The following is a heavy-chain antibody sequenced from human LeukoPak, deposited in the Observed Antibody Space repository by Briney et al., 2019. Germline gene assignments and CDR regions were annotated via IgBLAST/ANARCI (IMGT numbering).Heavy chain of an antibody. CDR2: IKSKSQGGTT. CDR3: TSTLGY. CDR1: GFTFSSYE. J-gene: IGHJ4*02. Sequence: KPGGSLRLSCAASGFTFSSYEMNWVRQAPGKGLEWVGRIKSKSQGGTTDYAAPVKGRFTISRDDSKHTLYLQMNSLKTEDTAVYYCTSTLGYWGQGTLVTVSS. V-gene: IGHV3-15*01. D-gene: IGHD3-16*01.